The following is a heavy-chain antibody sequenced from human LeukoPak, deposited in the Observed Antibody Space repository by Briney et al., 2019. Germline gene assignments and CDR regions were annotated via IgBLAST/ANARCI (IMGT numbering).Heavy chain of an antibody. V-gene: IGHV1-69*04. Sequence: GASVKVSCKASGGTFSSYAISWVRQAPGQGLEWMGRIIPILGIADYAQKFQGRVTITADKSTSTAYMGLSSLRSEDTAVYYCARVYYDILTGEILFDYWGQGTLVTVSS. D-gene: IGHD3-9*01. J-gene: IGHJ4*02. CDR2: IIPILGIA. CDR3: ARVYYDILTGEILFDY. CDR1: GGTFSSYA.